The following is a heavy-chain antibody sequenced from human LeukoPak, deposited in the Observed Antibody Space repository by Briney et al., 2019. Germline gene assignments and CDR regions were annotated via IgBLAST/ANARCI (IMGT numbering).Heavy chain of an antibody. CDR3: ALELVVPAALERLNAFDI. CDR1: GGSISSYY. CDR2: IYYSGST. Sequence: PSETLSFTCTVSGGSISSYYWSWIRQPPGKGLEGCGYIYYSGSTNYNPSLKSRVTISVDTSKIQFSLKLTSVTAADTAVYYCALELVVPAALERLNAFDIWGHGTMVTVSS. V-gene: IGHV4-59*12. J-gene: IGHJ3*02. D-gene: IGHD2-2*01.